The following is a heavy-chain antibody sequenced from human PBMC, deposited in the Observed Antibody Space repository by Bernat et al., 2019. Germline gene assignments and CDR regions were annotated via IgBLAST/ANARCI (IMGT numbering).Heavy chain of an antibody. D-gene: IGHD2-2*01. Sequence: EVQLLESGGGLVQPGGSLRLSCAASGFTFSSYAMSWVRQAPGKGLEWVSAIRGGGGITSDEDSVEGRFTISGDNSKNALYLQMNSLRGEDTAVYYCAKNIVVVPAAMGDGMDVWGQGTTVTVSS. CDR2: IRGGGGIT. V-gene: IGHV3-23*02. J-gene: IGHJ6*02. CDR1: GFTFSSYA. CDR3: AKNIVVVPAAMGDGMDV.